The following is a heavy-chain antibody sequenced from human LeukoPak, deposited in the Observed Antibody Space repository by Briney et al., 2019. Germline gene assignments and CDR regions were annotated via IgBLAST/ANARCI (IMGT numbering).Heavy chain of an antibody. CDR2: ISGSGGST. CDR3: ARLDYGGNVVDY. CDR1: GFTFSSYA. D-gene: IGHD4-23*01. Sequence: PGGSLSLSCAASGFTFSSYAMSWVRQAPGKGLEWVSAISGSGGSTYYADSVKGRFTISRDNSKNTLYLQMNSLRAEDTAVYYCARLDYGGNVVDYWGQGTLVTVSS. V-gene: IGHV3-23*01. J-gene: IGHJ4*02.